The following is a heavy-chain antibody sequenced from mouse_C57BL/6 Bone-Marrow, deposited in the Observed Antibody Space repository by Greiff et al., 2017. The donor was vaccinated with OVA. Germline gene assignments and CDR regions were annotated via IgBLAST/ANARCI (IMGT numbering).Heavy chain of an antibody. D-gene: IGHD2-2*01. CDR1: GFTFSDYG. CDR3: GRRGGYDLMDY. J-gene: IGHJ4*01. Sequence: EVQRVESGGGFVKPAGSLTLSCAASGFTFSDYGMHWVRQAPEKGLEWVAYISSGSSTIYYAATVKSRFTISRDTAKNTLFLQMTSLRSEDTAMYYCGRRGGYDLMDYWGQGTSVTVSS. CDR2: ISSGSSTI. V-gene: IGHV5-17*01.